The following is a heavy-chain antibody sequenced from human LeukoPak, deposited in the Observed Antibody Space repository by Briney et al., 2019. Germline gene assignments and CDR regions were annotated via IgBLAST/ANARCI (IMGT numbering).Heavy chain of an antibody. CDR2: INHSGST. J-gene: IGHJ4*02. V-gene: IGHV4-34*01. Sequence: PSETLSLTCAVYGGSFSGYYWSWIRQPPGKGLEWIGEINHSGSTNYNPSLKSRVTISVDTSKNQFSLKLSSVTAADTAVYYCARDNGSRSYWFPYWGQGTLVTVSS. CDR3: ARDNGSRSYWFPY. CDR1: GGSFSGYY. D-gene: IGHD3-10*01.